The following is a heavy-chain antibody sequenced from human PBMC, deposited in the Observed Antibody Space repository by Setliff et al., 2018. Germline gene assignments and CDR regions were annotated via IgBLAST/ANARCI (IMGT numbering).Heavy chain of an antibody. CDR3: AREPMDSAMVTTGAFDI. V-gene: IGHV4-59*01. CDR1: GDSIRSYY. CDR2: IYYTGSS. D-gene: IGHD5-18*01. J-gene: IGHJ3*02. Sequence: SETLSLTCTVSGDSIRSYYWSWVRQPPGRGLEWIGYIYYTGSSNYNPSLKSRVTISVDTSKNQFSLRLRSLSAADTAVYYCAREPMDSAMVTTGAFDIWGRGTMVTVSS.